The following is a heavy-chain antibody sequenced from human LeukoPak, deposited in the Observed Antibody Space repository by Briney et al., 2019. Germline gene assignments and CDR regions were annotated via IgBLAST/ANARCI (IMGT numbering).Heavy chain of an antibody. CDR3: ARGPGPFDY. V-gene: IGHV4-34*01. CDR1: GGSFSGYY. J-gene: IGHJ4*02. Sequence: SETLSLTCAVYGGSFSGYYWSWIRQPPGKGLEWIGSIYYSGSTYYNPSLKSRVTISVDTSKNQFSLKLSSVTAADTAVYYCARGPGPFDYWGQGTLVAVSS. CDR2: IYYSGST.